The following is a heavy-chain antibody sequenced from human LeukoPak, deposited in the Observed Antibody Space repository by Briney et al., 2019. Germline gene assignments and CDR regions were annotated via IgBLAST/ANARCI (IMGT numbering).Heavy chain of an antibody. CDR2: IKQDGSEK. V-gene: IGHV3-7*01. CDR3: ARGGGIAAAGRYNDAFDI. J-gene: IGHJ3*02. D-gene: IGHD6-13*01. CDR1: GFTFSSYW. Sequence: GGSLRLSCAASGFTFSSYWMSWVRQAPGKGLEWVANIKQDGSEKYYVDSVKGRFTISRDNAKNSLYLQMNSLRAEDTAVYYCARGGGIAAAGRYNDAFDIWGQGTMVTVSS.